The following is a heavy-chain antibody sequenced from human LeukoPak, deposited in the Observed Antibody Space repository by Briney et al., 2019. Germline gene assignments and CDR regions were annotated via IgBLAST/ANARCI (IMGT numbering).Heavy chain of an antibody. CDR2: IYTSGST. V-gene: IGHV4-4*07. CDR1: GGSISSYY. J-gene: IGHJ4*02. CDR3: ARHISSGGTYAHFDY. D-gene: IGHD1-26*01. Sequence: SETLSLTCTVSGGSISSYYWSWIRQPAGKGLEWIGRIYTSGSTNYNPSLKSRVTMSVDTSKNQFSLKLNSVTAADTAVYYCARHISSGGTYAHFDYWGQGTLVTVSS.